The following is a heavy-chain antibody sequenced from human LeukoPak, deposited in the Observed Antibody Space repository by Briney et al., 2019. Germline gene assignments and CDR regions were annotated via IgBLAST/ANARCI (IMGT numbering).Heavy chain of an antibody. CDR1: GGSISSSSYY. CDR2: IYYSGST. V-gene: IGHV4-39*07. J-gene: IGHJ4*02. Sequence: NPSEPLSLTCTVSGGSISSSSYYWGWIRQPPGKGLEWIGSIYYSGSTYYNPSLKSRVTISVDTSKNQFSLKLSSVTAADTAVYYCAGGYSYGYDYWGQGTLVTVSS. D-gene: IGHD5-18*01. CDR3: AGGYSYGYDY.